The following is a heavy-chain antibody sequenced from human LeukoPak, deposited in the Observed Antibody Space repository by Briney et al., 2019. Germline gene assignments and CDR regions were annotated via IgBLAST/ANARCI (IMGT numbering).Heavy chain of an antibody. CDR2: ISYDGSNK. Sequence: PGGSLRLSCAASGFTFSSYAMHWVRQAPCKGLEWVAVISYDGSNKYYADSVKGRFTISRDNSKNTLYLQMNSLRAEDTAVYYCARGCGSGSYKVYFDYWGQGTLVTVSS. D-gene: IGHD3-10*01. J-gene: IGHJ4*02. CDR3: ARGCGSGSYKVYFDY. CDR1: GFTFSSYA. V-gene: IGHV3-30-3*01.